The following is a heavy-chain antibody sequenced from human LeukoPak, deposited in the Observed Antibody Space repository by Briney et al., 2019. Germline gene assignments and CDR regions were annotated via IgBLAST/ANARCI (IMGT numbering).Heavy chain of an antibody. V-gene: IGHV3-30*04. D-gene: IGHD2/OR15-2a*01. CDR2: ISYDGSNK. Sequence: GRSLRLSCAASGFTFSSYAMHWVRQAPGKGLEGVAVISYDGSNKYYADSVKGRFTISRDNSKNTLYLQMNSLRAEDTAVYYCAREGKSMAPFDYWGQGALVTVSS. CDR1: GFTFSSYA. J-gene: IGHJ4*02. CDR3: AREGKSMAPFDY.